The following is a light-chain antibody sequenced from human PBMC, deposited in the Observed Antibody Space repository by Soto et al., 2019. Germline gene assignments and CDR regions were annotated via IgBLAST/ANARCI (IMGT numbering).Light chain of an antibody. CDR3: SSYTRSSTLVL. CDR2: DVT. V-gene: IGLV2-14*01. J-gene: IGLJ2*01. Sequence: QSVLTQPASVSGSPGQSITFSCTGTSSDIGGYNSVSWYQQHPGKAPKLMIYDVTNRPSGVSDRFSGSKSGNTASLTISGLQAEDEADYYCSSYTRSSTLVLFGGGTKLTVL. CDR1: SSDIGGYNS.